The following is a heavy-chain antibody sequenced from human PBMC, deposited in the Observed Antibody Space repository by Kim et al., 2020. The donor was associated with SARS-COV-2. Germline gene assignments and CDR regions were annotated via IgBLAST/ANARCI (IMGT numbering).Heavy chain of an antibody. Sequence: ARKFRGRVTMTRDTSTSTVYMELSSLRSEDTAVYYCARDQVAVAGRWFDPWGQGTLVTVSS. CDR3: ARDQVAVAGRWFDP. V-gene: IGHV1-46*01. D-gene: IGHD6-19*01. J-gene: IGHJ5*02.